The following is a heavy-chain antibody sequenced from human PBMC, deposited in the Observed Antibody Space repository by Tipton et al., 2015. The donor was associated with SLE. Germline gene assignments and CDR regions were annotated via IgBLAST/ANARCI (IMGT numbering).Heavy chain of an antibody. CDR2: IYYSGST. CDR1: GGSISSYY. J-gene: IGHJ3*02. CDR3: ARVGGVGRGAFDI. Sequence: TLSLTCTVSGGSISSYYWSWIRQPPGKGLEWIGYIYYSGSTNYNPSLKSRVTISVDTSKNQFSLKLSSVTAADTAVYYCARVGGVGRGAFDIWGQGTMVTVSS. D-gene: IGHD3-16*01. V-gene: IGHV4-59*01.